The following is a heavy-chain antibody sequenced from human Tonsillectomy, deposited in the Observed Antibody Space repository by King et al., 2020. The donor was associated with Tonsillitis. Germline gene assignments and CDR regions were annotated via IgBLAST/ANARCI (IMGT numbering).Heavy chain of an antibody. CDR3: ARDSDYVWGSFDY. CDR1: GFTVSSNY. V-gene: IGHV3-53*01. CDR2: IYSVGRT. D-gene: IGHD3-16*01. Sequence: VQLVESGGGLIQPGGSLRLSCAASGFTVSSNYMSWVRQAPGKGLEWVSVIYSVGRTYYADSVKGRFTIARDNSKNTLYLQMNSLRAEDTAVYYCARDSDYVWGSFDYWGQGTLVTVSS. J-gene: IGHJ4*02.